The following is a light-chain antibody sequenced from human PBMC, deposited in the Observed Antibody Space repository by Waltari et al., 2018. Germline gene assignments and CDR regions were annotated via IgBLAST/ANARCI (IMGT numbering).Light chain of an antibody. Sequence: EIVMPQSPATLSVSPGERATRSCRASQSVNSNLAWYQQRPGQAPRLLIYGASTTATGIPARFTGSGSGTEFTLTISSLQSEDFAVYYCQQYNNWPLTFGGGTEVEIK. CDR2: GAS. CDR1: QSVNSN. J-gene: IGKJ4*01. V-gene: IGKV3-15*01. CDR3: QQYNNWPLT.